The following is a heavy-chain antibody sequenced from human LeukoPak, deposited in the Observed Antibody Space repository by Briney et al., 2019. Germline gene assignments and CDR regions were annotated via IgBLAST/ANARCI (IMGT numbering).Heavy chain of an antibody. V-gene: IGHV4-59*11. CDR2: AYHSGST. J-gene: IGHJ4*02. CDR3: ARAPGNTLDY. D-gene: IGHD2/OR15-2a*01. Sequence: SETLSLTCSVSDGSITSHYWSGIWQPPGRGLEWIGYAYHSGSTNYNPSLTSRVTISVDTSKNQFSLKLNSMTAAGTAVYYCARAPGNTLDYWGQGTLVTVSS. CDR1: DGSITSHY.